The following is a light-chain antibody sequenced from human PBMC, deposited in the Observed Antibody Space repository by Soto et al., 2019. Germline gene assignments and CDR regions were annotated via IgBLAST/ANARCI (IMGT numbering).Light chain of an antibody. CDR1: QSIGLY. Sequence: DIQLTQSPSSLSASVGDRVTITCRASQSIGLYLNWYQHKPGTVPKLLIYAASSLEGGVPSRFSGSGSGTDFTLTISGLQPEDFASYYCQQSYSFRTFGQGTKVDIK. CDR2: AAS. J-gene: IGKJ2*01. V-gene: IGKV1-39*01. CDR3: QQSYSFRT.